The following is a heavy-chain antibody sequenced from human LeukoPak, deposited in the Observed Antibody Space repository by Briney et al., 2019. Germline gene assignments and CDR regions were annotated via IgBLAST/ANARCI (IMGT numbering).Heavy chain of an antibody. CDR2: ISWNSGSI. CDR3: AKVMLGRNGAFDI. J-gene: IGHJ3*02. Sequence: PGGSLRLSCAASGFTTDDYAMHWVRQAPGKGLEWVSGISWNSGSIGYADSVKGRFTISRDNAKNSLYLQMNSLRAEDTALYYCAKVMLGRNGAFDIWGQGTMVTVSS. CDR1: GFTTDDYA. V-gene: IGHV3-9*02. D-gene: IGHD2-8*01.